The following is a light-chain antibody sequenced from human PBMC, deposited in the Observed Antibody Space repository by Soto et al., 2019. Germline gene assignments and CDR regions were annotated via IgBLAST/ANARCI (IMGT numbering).Light chain of an antibody. V-gene: IGKV3-20*01. CDR3: QQRLT. J-gene: IGKJ4*01. CDR2: GAS. Sequence: EIVLTQFPGTLSLSPGERATLSCRASQSVSSNYLAWYQQKPGKAPRLLIYGASSRATGIPDRFSGSGSGTDFTLTISSLEPEDFAVYYCQQRLTFGGGTKVDIK. CDR1: QSVSSNY.